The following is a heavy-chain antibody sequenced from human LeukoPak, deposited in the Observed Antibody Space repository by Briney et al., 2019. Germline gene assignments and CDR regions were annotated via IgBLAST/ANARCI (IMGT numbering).Heavy chain of an antibody. Sequence: SETLSLTCAVSGGSISSYYWSWIRQPPGKGLEWIAYIYCSGSTDCSPSLRSTDYNPSLKSRVTISVDTSKNHFSLTLSSVTAADTAVYYCARHGTLGSTTYPLDYWGPGTLVTVSS. J-gene: IGHJ4*02. CDR2: IYCSGSTDCSPSLRST. D-gene: IGHD1-26*01. V-gene: IGHV4-59*08. CDR3: ARHGTLGSTTYPLDY. CDR1: GGSISSYY.